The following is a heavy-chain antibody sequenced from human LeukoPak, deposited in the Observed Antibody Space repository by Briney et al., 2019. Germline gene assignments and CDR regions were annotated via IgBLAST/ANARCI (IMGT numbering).Heavy chain of an antibody. CDR2: INHSGST. D-gene: IGHD6-19*01. V-gene: IGHV4-34*01. J-gene: IGHJ4*02. Sequence: SETLSLTCAVYGGSFSGYYWSWIRQPPGKGLEWIGEINHSGSTNYNPSLKSQVTISVDTSKNQFSLKLSSVTAADTAVYYCARGDGDRIAVATLSFDYWGQGTLVTVSS. CDR1: GGSFSGYY. CDR3: ARGDGDRIAVATLSFDY.